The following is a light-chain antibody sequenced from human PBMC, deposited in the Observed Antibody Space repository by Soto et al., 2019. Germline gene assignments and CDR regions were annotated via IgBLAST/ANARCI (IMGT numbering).Light chain of an antibody. Sequence: QAVVTQPPSASGTPGQRVTISCSGSSSNIGSNYVYWYQQLPGTVPQLLIYRNSERPSGVPDRFSGSKSGTSASLAISGLRSEDEADYYCAAWDDSLSGVVFGGGTQQTVL. CDR1: SSNIGSNY. J-gene: IGLJ2*01. V-gene: IGLV1-47*01. CDR3: AAWDDSLSGVV. CDR2: RNS.